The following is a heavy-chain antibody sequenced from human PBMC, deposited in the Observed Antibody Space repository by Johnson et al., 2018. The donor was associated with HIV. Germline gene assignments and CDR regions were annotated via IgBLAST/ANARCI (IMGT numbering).Heavy chain of an antibody. J-gene: IGHJ3*02. D-gene: IGHD1-26*01. V-gene: IGHV3-33*01. CDR1: GFTLSNYG. Sequence: QVQLVESGGGVVQSGRSLRLSCAASGFTLSNYGMHWVRQAPGKGLEWVALIWYDGSNRYYADSVKGRFTISRDNSKNMLYLEVNSLRAEDTAVYYCARHRGVNPTSPGGVGAFDIWGQGTMVTVAS. CDR3: ARHRGVNPTSPGGVGAFDI. CDR2: IWYDGSNR.